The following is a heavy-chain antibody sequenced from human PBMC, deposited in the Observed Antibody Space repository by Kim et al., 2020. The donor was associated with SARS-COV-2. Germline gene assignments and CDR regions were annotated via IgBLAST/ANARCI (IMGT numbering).Heavy chain of an antibody. Sequence: RVTISVDTSKNQFSLKLSSVTAADTAVYYCARLSRDYDILTGYYYYGMDVWGQGTTVTVSS. V-gene: IGHV4-39*01. CDR3: ARLSRDYDILTGYYYYGMDV. D-gene: IGHD3-9*01. J-gene: IGHJ6*02.